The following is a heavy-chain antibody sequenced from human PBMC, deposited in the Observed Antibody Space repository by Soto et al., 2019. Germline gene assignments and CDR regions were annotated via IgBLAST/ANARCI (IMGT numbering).Heavy chain of an antibody. Sequence: PGGSLRLSCTGSGFTFGDYAVSWFRQAPGKGLEWVGFIRNEAYGRTTDYAASAKDRFTISRDDSKSIAFLHMNTLKIEDTAVYYCAIQEGRGWPQRHWGKGTLVTVSS. CDR1: GFTFGDYA. V-gene: IGHV3-49*03. CDR2: IRNEAYGRTT. D-gene: IGHD6-19*01. CDR3: AIQEGRGWPQRH. J-gene: IGHJ1*01.